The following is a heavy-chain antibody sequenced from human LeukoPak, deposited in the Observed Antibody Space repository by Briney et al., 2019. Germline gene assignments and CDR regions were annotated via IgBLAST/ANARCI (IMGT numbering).Heavy chain of an antibody. CDR2: ISSSSSYI. V-gene: IGHV3-21*01. Sequence: GGSLRLSCAASGFTFSNYNMNWVRQAPGKGLEWVSSISSSSSYITYADSVKGRFTISRDNAKNSLYLQMNSLRAEDTAVYYCARDPYSGAYYEGYYYYYMDVWGKGTTVTVSS. CDR1: GFTFSNYN. CDR3: ARDPYSGAYYEGYYYYYMDV. D-gene: IGHD1-26*01. J-gene: IGHJ6*03.